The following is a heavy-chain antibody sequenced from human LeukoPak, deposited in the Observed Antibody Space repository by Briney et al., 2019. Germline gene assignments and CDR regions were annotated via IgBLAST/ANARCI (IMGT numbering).Heavy chain of an antibody. CDR2: ISWNSGSI. V-gene: IGHV3-9*01. CDR3: AKGTHYDILTGDYMDV. Sequence: GGSLRLSCAASGFTFDDYAMHWVRQAPGKGLEWVSGISWNSGSIGYADSVKGRFTISRDNAKNSLYLQMNSLRAEDTALYYCAKGTHYDILTGDYMDVWGKGTTVTISS. D-gene: IGHD3-9*01. CDR1: GFTFDDYA. J-gene: IGHJ6*03.